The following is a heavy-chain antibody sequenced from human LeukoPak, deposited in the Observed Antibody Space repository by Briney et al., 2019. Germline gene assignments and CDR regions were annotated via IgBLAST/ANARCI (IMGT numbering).Heavy chain of an antibody. J-gene: IGHJ4*02. Sequence: PGGSLRLSCAASGFTFSRSAMTWVRQTPGKGLDWVSSISSSDNTYYADSVKGRFTISRDNSKNMLYLQMNSLRAEDTAVYYCVKGRISEDGLDFWGQGTLVTGSS. CDR2: ISSSDNT. D-gene: IGHD6-13*01. CDR3: VKGRISEDGLDF. CDR1: GFTFSRSA. V-gene: IGHV3-23*01.